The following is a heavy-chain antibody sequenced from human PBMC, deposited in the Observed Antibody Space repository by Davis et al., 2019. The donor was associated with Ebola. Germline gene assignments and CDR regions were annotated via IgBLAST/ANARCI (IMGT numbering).Heavy chain of an antibody. V-gene: IGHV4-59*01. Sequence: SQTLSPTWRLSGASTPTYSCSWLLQPPGHALDSIGYISFCVSTNYHPSLKSRVTISVDTSRNQFSLKMRSVADADTAVYYCARKSITKFSWLGPWGQGAVVTVSS. CDR2: ISFCVST. CDR3: ARKSITKFSWLGP. D-gene: IGHD1-14*01. J-gene: IGHJ5*02. CDR1: GASTPTYS.